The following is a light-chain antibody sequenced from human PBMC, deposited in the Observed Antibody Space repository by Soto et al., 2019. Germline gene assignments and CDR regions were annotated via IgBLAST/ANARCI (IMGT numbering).Light chain of an antibody. J-gene: IGLJ2*01. CDR1: SSDVGGYKY. V-gene: IGLV2-14*01. Sequence: QSALTQPASVSASPGQSITISCTGTSSDVGGYKYVSWYQQHPGKAPKLMIYEVSNRPSGVSNRFSGSKSGNTASLTISGLQAEDEADYYCSSYTSNSTPVVFGGGTKVTVL. CDR2: EVS. CDR3: SSYTSNSTPVV.